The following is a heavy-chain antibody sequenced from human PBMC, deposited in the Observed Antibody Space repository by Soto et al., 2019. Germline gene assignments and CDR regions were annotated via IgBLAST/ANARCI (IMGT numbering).Heavy chain of an antibody. V-gene: IGHV3-66*04. J-gene: IGHJ2*01. CDR1: GFTVSTNY. CDR3: ARHKSSGRNKHWYFDL. CDR2: LYSGGSS. Sequence: GGSLRLSCAASGFTVSTNYMSWVRQAPGKGLEWVSVLYSGGSSYYADSVKGRFTISRDNSKNTLYLQMNTVRAEDTAMYFCARHKSSGRNKHWYFDLWGRGTLVTVSS. D-gene: IGHD1-26*01.